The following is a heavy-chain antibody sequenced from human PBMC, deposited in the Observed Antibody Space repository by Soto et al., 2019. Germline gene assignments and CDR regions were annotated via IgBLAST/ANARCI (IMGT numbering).Heavy chain of an antibody. V-gene: IGHV3-23*01. CDR3: AKCSPRYSSGLKAYYFDH. CDR2: ISGSGSSS. Sequence: GGSLRLSCAASEFTFSSYAMSWVRQAPGKGLEWVSAISGSGSSSYYADSVKGRFTISRDNSKNTLYLQMNSLRAEDTAVYYCAKCSPRYSSGLKAYYFDHWGQGTLVTVSS. J-gene: IGHJ4*02. CDR1: EFTFSSYA. D-gene: IGHD6-19*01.